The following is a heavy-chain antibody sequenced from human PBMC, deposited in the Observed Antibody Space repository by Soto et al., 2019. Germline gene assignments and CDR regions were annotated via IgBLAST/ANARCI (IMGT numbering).Heavy chain of an antibody. CDR1: GYTFTNYD. Sequence: QVQLVQSGAEVQKPGASVKVSCKASGYTFTNYDIHWVRQATGQGLEWMGRMNPHSGNTDYAQKFQGRVTMTRDTSISTAYLELSSLRSEDTAVYYCARSKDWDDGEDWGRGTLVTVSS. D-gene: IGHD1-1*01. V-gene: IGHV1-8*01. CDR3: ARSKDWDDGED. J-gene: IGHJ4*02. CDR2: MNPHSGNT.